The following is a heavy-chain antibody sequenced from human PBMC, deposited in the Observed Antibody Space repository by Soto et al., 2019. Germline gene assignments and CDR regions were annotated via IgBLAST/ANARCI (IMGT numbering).Heavy chain of an antibody. CDR3: AKSRISVTSHFDY. J-gene: IGHJ4*02. CDR2: ISATGMST. V-gene: IGHV3-23*01. CDR1: GFAFSSYA. Sequence: ASLRLSCAASGFAFSSYAMSWVRQAPGKGLEWVSAISATGMSTYYADSVKGQFTISRDNSKNMMFLQMTSLRAEDTARYFCAKSRISVTSHFDYWGQGALVTVSS. D-gene: IGHD6-19*01.